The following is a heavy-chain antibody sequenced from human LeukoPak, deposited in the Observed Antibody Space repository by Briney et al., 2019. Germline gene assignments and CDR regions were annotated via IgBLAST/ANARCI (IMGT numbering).Heavy chain of an antibody. Sequence: QSGGSLRLSCAASGFTFSSYGMHWVRQAPGKGLEWVAAISYDGSNKYYADPVKGRFTISRDNSKNTLYLQMSSLKTEDTAVYYCTTSSYCEKNVCQTYFDFWGQGTLVTVSS. CDR3: TTSSYCEKNVCQTYFDF. D-gene: IGHD2-21*01. CDR1: GFTFSSYG. J-gene: IGHJ4*02. CDR2: ISYDGSNK. V-gene: IGHV3-30*03.